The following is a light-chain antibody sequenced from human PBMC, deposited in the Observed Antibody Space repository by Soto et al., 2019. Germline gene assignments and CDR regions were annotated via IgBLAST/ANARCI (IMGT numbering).Light chain of an antibody. J-gene: IGLJ2*01. Sequence: QSALTQPASVSGSPGQSITISCTGTSSDVGAYNSVSWYQQHPGKAPKLMIYEVSNRPSGVSNRFSGPKSGNTASLTISGLQAEDEADYYCSSYTSSSTLVVFGGGTQLTVL. CDR1: SSDVGAYNS. CDR3: SSYTSSSTLVV. CDR2: EVS. V-gene: IGLV2-14*01.